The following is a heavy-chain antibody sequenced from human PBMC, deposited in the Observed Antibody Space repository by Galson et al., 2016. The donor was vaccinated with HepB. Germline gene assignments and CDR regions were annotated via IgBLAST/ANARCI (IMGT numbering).Heavy chain of an antibody. D-gene: IGHD2-2*01. Sequence: SLRLSCAASGFTFSSYGMHWVRQAPGKGLEWVAFISYDGSNKKYADSVKGRFTISGDNSKKTLYLQMNSLRAEDTAVYYCAKDGRIYCSSASCHDHFHYWGQGTLLTVSS. CDR1: GFTFSSYG. J-gene: IGHJ4*02. CDR2: ISYDGSNK. CDR3: AKDGRIYCSSASCHDHFHY. V-gene: IGHV3-30*18.